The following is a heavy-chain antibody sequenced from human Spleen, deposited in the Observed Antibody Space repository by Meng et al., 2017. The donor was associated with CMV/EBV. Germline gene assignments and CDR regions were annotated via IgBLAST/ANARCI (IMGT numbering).Heavy chain of an antibody. J-gene: IGHJ3*02. CDR2: ISYVASNK. CDR1: GFTFSNYG. V-gene: IGHV3-30*19. Sequence: GGSLRLSCAASGFTFSNYGMHWVRQAPGKGLEWLALISYVASNKYYADSVRGRFTISRDNSKNTLYVQMNSLKPEDTAVYYCARGDSSNSPDALDIWGQGTMVTVSS. CDR3: ARGDSSNSPDALDI. D-gene: IGHD6-13*01.